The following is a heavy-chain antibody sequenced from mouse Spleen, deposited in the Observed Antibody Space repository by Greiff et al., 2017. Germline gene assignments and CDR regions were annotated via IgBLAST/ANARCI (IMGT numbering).Heavy chain of an antibody. CDR1: GYSITSDYV. Sequence: EVHLVESGPGLVKPSQSLSLTCTVTGYSITSDYVWNWNRQLPGNKLEWMGYISYSGSTSYNPSLKSRIPITRDTSKNPVFLQLNSVTTEDTATYYCAREYDGYYGYWGQGTTLTVSS. CDR3: AREYDGYYGY. J-gene: IGHJ2*01. D-gene: IGHD2-3*01. V-gene: IGHV3-2*02. CDR2: ISYSGST.